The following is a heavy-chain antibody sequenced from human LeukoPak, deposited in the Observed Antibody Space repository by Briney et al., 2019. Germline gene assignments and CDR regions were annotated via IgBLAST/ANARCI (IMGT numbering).Heavy chain of an antibody. CDR2: INSDGSSA. J-gene: IGHJ4*02. CDR1: GFTFSSYW. CDR3: AKDARRSSGWYFFDH. V-gene: IGHV3-74*01. Sequence: PGGSLRLSCTASGFTFSSYWMHWVRQAPGKGLVWVSLINSDGSSATYADSVKGRFTISRDNAKNTLYLQMNSLRAEDTALYYCAKDARRSSGWYFFDHWGQGTLVTVSS. D-gene: IGHD6-19*01.